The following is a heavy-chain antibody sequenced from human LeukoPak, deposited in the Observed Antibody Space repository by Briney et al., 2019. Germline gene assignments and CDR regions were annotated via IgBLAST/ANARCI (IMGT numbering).Heavy chain of an antibody. J-gene: IGHJ1*01. CDR1: GFTFSSYS. CDR2: ITASGTAM. V-gene: IGHV3-48*01. CDR3: ARDMRMGSPEYFQH. D-gene: IGHD3-10*01. Sequence: GGSLRLSCAASGFTFSSYSMNWVRQAPGKGPEWVSHITASGTAMFYADSVKGRFTISRDNAKNSLYLQMNSLRAEDTAVYYCARDMRMGSPEYFQHWGQGTLVTVSS.